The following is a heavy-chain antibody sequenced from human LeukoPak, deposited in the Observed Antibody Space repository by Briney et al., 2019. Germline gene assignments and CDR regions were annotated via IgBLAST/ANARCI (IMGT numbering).Heavy chain of an antibody. Sequence: ESGPALVKPTQTLTLTCTFYGFSLSTSGMCVSWIRQPPGKALEWLARFDWDDDKYYSTSLKTRLTISKDTSKNQVVLTMTNMDPVDTATYYCARVQYYYDSSGKKYYFDYWGQGTLVTVSS. D-gene: IGHD3-22*01. CDR1: GFSLSTSGMC. V-gene: IGHV2-70*11. J-gene: IGHJ4*02. CDR3: ARVQYYYDSSGKKYYFDY. CDR2: FDWDDDK.